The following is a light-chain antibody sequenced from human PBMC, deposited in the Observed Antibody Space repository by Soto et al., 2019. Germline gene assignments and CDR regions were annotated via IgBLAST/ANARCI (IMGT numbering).Light chain of an antibody. J-gene: IGKJ5*01. V-gene: IGKV1-27*01. CDR2: AAS. Sequence: DIQMTQSPSSLSASVGDRVTITCRASQGISNFLAWYQQKPGKVPKLLISAASTLQSGVPSRVSGSGSGTAFTLTNPSLQPEDVATYYCQKYSSVITFGQGTRLEIK. CDR1: QGISNF. CDR3: QKYSSVIT.